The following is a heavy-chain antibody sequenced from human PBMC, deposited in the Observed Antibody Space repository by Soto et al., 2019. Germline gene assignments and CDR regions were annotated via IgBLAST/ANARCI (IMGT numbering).Heavy chain of an antibody. V-gene: IGHV1-18*01. D-gene: IGHD6-13*01. J-gene: IGHJ6*02. Sequence: ASVKVSCKXSGYTFTSYGISWVRQAPGQGLEWMGWISAYNGNTNYAQKLQGRVTMTTDTSTSTAYMELRSLRSDDTAVYYCARDGPIAAAGTAYYYYGMDVWGQGTTVTVSS. CDR2: ISAYNGNT. CDR3: ARDGPIAAAGTAYYYYGMDV. CDR1: GYTFTSYG.